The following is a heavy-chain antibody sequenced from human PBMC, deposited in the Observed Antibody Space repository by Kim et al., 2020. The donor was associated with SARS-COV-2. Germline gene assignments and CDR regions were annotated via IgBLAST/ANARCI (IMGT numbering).Heavy chain of an antibody. V-gene: IGHV4-31*03. Sequence: SETLSLTCTVSGGSISSGGYYWSWIRQHPGKGLEWIGYIYYSGSTYYNPSLKSRVTISVDTSKNQFSLKLSSVTAADTAVYYCARDVRWGSYRLMGLDYWGQGTLVTVSS. CDR3: ARDVRWGSYRLMGLDY. CDR2: IYYSGST. CDR1: GGSISSGGYY. D-gene: IGHD3-16*02. J-gene: IGHJ4*02.